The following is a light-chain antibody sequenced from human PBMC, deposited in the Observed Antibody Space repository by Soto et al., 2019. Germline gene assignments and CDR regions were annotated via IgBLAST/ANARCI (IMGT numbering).Light chain of an antibody. CDR2: DAS. J-gene: IGKJ2*01. CDR3: QQYHDIPPT. CDR1: QDISNL. V-gene: IGKV1-33*01. Sequence: DLQMTQSPSSLSASVGDRVTITCRASQDISNLLSWYQQKAGKAPKLLIYDASDLERGVPSRFSGSGSGTDFTFTITSLQPEDSATYYCQQYHDIPPTFGQGAKLEI.